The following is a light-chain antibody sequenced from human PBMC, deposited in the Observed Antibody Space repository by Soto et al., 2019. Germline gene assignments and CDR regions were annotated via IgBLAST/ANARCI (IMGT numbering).Light chain of an antibody. CDR3: SSYTTSTTLNYG. CDR2: DVS. CDR1: SSDVGGYNY. V-gene: IGLV2-14*03. J-gene: IGLJ1*01. Sequence: QSVLTQPASVSGSPGQSITISCTGTSSDVGGYNYVSWYQHRPGKAPKLMIYDVSNRPSGVSNRFSGSKSGNTASLTISGLQAEDEADYYCSSYTTSTTLNYGFGTGTKVTVL.